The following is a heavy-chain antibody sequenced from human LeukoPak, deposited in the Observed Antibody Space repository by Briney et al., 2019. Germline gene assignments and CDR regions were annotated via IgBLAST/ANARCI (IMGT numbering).Heavy chain of an antibody. CDR3: ARAHYYYGSGGRGWFDP. CDR2: IITMFGTA. CDR1: GGTFSTYA. D-gene: IGHD3-10*01. V-gene: IGHV1-69*13. Sequence: SVKVSCKASGGTFSTYAITWVRQAPGQGLEWMGGIITMFGTANYAQKFQGRVTLTADESTSTAYMELNSLRSDDTAVYYCARAHYYYGSGGRGWFDPWGQGTLVTVSS. J-gene: IGHJ5*02.